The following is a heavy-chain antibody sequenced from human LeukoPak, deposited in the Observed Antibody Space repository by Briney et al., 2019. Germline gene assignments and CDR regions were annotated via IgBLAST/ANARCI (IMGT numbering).Heavy chain of an antibody. Sequence: GGSLRLSCGASGFTFSGHGMNWVRQAPGKGLEWVANIKQDGSEKYYVDSVKGRFTISRDNAKNSLYLQMNSLRAEDTAVYYCARDEWGYSYGYENWFDPWGQGTLVTVSS. CDR3: ARDEWGYSYGYENWFDP. V-gene: IGHV3-7*01. J-gene: IGHJ5*02. CDR1: GFTFSGHG. D-gene: IGHD5-18*01. CDR2: IKQDGSEK.